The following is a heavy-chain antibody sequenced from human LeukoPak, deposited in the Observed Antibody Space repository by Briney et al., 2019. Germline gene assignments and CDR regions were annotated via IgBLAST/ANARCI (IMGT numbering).Heavy chain of an antibody. CDR2: IYYSGST. V-gene: IGHV4-39*07. CDR3: ARAHSSGWGR. D-gene: IGHD6-19*01. CDR1: GGSISSSSYY. Sequence: SETLSLTCTVSGGSISSSSYYWGWIRQPPGKGLEWIGSIYYSGSTYYNPSLKSRVTISVDTSKNQFSLKLSSVTAADTAVYYCARAHSSGWGRWGQGTLVTVSS. J-gene: IGHJ4*02.